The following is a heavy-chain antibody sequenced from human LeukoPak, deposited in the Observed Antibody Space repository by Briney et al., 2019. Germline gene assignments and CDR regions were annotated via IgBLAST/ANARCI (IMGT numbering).Heavy chain of an antibody. D-gene: IGHD6-13*01. J-gene: IGHJ5*02. CDR1: GFTFSSYA. V-gene: IGHV3-23*01. Sequence: PGGSLRLSXAASGFTFSSYAMSWVRQAPGKGLEWVSAISGSGGSTYYADSVKGRFTISRDNSKNTLYLQMNSLRAEDTAVYYCAKVSAPIAAAGTFDPWGQGTLVTVSS. CDR3: AKVSAPIAAAGTFDP. CDR2: ISGSGGST.